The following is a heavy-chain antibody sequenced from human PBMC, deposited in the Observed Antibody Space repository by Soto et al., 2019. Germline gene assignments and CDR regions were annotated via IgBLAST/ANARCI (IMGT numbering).Heavy chain of an antibody. CDR1: GGSIINDNYS. CDR3: ARVGPWVPYYYDSSPYTFENWFDP. Sequence: LSLTCTVSGGSIINDNYSWSWVRQPPGKGLEWIGSIYHGGSTYYNPSLNSRVTLSIDMTNNHVSLILNSVTAADTAVYYCARVGPWVPYYYDSSPYTFENWFDPWGQGTLVTVSS. D-gene: IGHD3-22*01. J-gene: IGHJ5*02. V-gene: IGHV4-39*02. CDR2: IYHGGST.